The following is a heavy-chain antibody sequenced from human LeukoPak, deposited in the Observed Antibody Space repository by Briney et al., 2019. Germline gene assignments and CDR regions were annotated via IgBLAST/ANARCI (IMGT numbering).Heavy chain of an antibody. V-gene: IGHV1-2*06. CDR2: INPNSGGT. J-gene: IGHJ5*02. CDR3: ARVWSSGSGRGGFNHLQPTFDP. D-gene: IGHD3-10*01. CDR1: GYTFTGYY. Sequence: ASVKVSCKASGYTFTGYYMHWVRQAPGQGLEWMGRINPNSGGTNYAQKFQGRVTMTRDTSISTAYMELSRLRSDDPAVYYCARVWSSGSGRGGFNHLQPTFDPWGQGTLVTVSS.